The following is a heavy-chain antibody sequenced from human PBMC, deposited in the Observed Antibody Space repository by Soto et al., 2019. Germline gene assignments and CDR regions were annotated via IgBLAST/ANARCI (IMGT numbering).Heavy chain of an antibody. CDR2: INPNSGGT. D-gene: IGHD3-22*01. CDR3: ARTWSSWLRRASYGMDV. Sequence: ASVKVSCKASGYTFTGYYIHWVRQAPGQGLEWMGWINPNSGGTNYAQKFQGRVTMTRDTSISTAYMELSRLRSDDTAVYYCARTWSSWLRRASYGMDVWGQGTTVTVSS. J-gene: IGHJ6*02. CDR1: GYTFTGYY. V-gene: IGHV1-2*02.